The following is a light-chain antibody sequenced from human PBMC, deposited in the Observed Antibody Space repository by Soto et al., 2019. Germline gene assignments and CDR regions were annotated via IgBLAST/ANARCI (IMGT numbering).Light chain of an antibody. J-gene: IGKJ4*01. CDR3: QQSASTLS. V-gene: IGKV1-39*01. Sequence: DIQMTQSPSSLSASVGDRVTITCRASQSISSYLNWYRQKPGKAPKLLIYAASSLQSGVPSRFSGSGSGTDFMITISSLEPDYLATYYGQQSASTLSCGGGMKVE. CDR2: AAS. CDR1: QSISSY.